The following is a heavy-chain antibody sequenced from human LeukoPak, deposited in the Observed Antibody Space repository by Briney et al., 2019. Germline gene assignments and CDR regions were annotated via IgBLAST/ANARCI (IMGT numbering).Heavy chain of an antibody. J-gene: IGHJ3*02. Sequence: SETLSLTCTVSGGSISSYYWSWIRQPPGKGLEWIGYIYYSGSTNYNPSLKSRVTISVDTSKNQCSLKLSSVTTEDTAVYYCARVNDMVRGFIAFDIWGQGTMVTVSS. CDR3: ARVNDMVRGFIAFDI. V-gene: IGHV4-59*01. CDR2: IYYSGST. CDR1: GGSISSYY. D-gene: IGHD3-10*01.